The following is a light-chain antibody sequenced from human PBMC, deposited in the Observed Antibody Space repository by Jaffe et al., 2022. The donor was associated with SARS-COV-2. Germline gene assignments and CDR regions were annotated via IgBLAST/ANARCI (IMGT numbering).Light chain of an antibody. Sequence: EIVLTQSPGTLSLSPGERATLSCRASQSVSTSLAWYQQKPGQPPRLLIYGASTRFTGIPDRFSGSGSGTDFILTISRLEPEDFAVYHCQQYGGSPGTFGQGTRVEVK. V-gene: IGKV3-20*01. CDR3: QQYGGSPGT. CDR2: GAS. J-gene: IGKJ1*01. CDR1: QSVSTS.